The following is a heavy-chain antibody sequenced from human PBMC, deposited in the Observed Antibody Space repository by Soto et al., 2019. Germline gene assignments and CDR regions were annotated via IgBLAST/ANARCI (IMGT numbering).Heavy chain of an antibody. V-gene: IGHV4-34*01. J-gene: IGHJ6*02. CDR1: GGSFSGYY. D-gene: IGHD3-10*01. CDR3: ARGRLLWFGDPIYYYYGMDV. Sequence: PSETLSLTCAVYGGSFSGYYWSWIRQPPGKGLEWIGEINHSGSTNYNPSLKSRVTISVDTSKNQFSLKLSSVTAADTAVYYCARGRLLWFGDPIYYYYGMDVWGQGTTVTVSS. CDR2: INHSGST.